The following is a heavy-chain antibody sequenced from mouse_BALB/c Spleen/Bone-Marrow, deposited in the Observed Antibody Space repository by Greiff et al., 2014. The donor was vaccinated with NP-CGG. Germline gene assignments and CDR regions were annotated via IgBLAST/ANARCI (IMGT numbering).Heavy chain of an antibody. V-gene: IGHV14-3*02. Sequence: VQLQQSGAELVKPGASVKLSCTASGFNIKDTYMHWVKQRPEQGLEWIGRIDPANGNTKYDPKFQGKATITADTSSNTAYLQLSSLTSEDTAVYYCAAYYCGSGYGFAYGGQGTLVNVSA. J-gene: IGHJ3*01. CDR1: GFNIKDTY. CDR3: AAYYCGSGYGFAY. D-gene: IGHD1-1*01. CDR2: IDPANGNT.